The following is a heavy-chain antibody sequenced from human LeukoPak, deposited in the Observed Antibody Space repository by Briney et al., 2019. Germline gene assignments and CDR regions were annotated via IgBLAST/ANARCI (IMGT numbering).Heavy chain of an antibody. D-gene: IGHD3-9*01. V-gene: IGHV3-30*18. CDR2: ISYDGSNK. J-gene: IGHJ4*02. CDR1: GFTFSSYG. CDR3: AKEGAKYYDILTGYYPYYFDY. Sequence: GGSLRLSCAASGFTFSSYGMHWVRQAPGKGLEWVAVISYDGSNKYYADSVKGRFTISRDNSKNTLYLQMNSLRAEDTAVYYCAKEGAKYYDILTGYYPYYFDYWGQGTLVTVSS.